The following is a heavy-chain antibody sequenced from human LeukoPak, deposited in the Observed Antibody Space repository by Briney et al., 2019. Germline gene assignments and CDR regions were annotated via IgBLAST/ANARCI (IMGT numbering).Heavy chain of an antibody. Sequence: HGGSLRLSCAASGLTFSSYAMSWVRQAPGKGLEWVSAISGSGGSTYYADSVKGRFTISRDNSKNTLYLQMNSLRAEDTAVYYCAKASAMIVVVSKHFDYWGQGTLVTVSS. J-gene: IGHJ4*02. CDR3: AKASAMIVVVSKHFDY. V-gene: IGHV3-23*01. CDR1: GLTFSSYA. CDR2: ISGSGGST. D-gene: IGHD3-22*01.